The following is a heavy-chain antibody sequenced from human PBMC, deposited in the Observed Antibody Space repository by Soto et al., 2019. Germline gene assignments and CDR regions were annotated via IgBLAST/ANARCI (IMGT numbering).Heavy chain of an antibody. CDR3: VGALTYEVPYYYYGMDV. J-gene: IGHJ6*02. Sequence: GGSLRLSCEASGFMFSTYLMSWVRQAPGKGLEWVANIKQGGNEKFYVDSVKGRFTISRDNAKKSLFLQMDSLRPEDTAVYYCVGALTYEVPYYYYGMDVFGQGTTVTVSS. CDR2: IKQGGNEK. V-gene: IGHV3-7*01. D-gene: IGHD3-16*01. CDR1: GFMFSTYL.